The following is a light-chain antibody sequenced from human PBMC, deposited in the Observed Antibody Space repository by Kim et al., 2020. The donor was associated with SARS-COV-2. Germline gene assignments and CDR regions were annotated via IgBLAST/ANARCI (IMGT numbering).Light chain of an antibody. Sequence: SYELTQPSSVSVSPGQTASITCSGDKLGDKYACWYQQKPGQSPVLVIYQDSKRPSGIPERFSGSNSGNTATLTISGTKAMDEADYYCQAWDSSTAGGFGT. V-gene: IGLV3-1*01. CDR3: QAWDSSTAGG. J-gene: IGLJ1*01. CDR2: QDS. CDR1: KLGDKY.